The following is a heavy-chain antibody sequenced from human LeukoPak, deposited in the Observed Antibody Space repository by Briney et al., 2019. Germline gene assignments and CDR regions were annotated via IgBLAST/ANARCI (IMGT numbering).Heavy chain of an antibody. V-gene: IGHV1-2*02. CDR1: GYTFTGYY. Sequence: ASVKVSCKASGYTFTGYYMHWVRQAPGQGLEWMGWINPNSGGTNYAQKFQGRVTMTRDTSISTAYMELSRLRSDDTAVYYCARYLGGYSGYDSGSIGYWGQGTLVTVSS. J-gene: IGHJ4*02. D-gene: IGHD5-12*01. CDR3: ARYLGGYSGYDSGSIGY. CDR2: INPNSGGT.